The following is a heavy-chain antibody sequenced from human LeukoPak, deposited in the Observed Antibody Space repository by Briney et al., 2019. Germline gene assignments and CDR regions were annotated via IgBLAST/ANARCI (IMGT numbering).Heavy chain of an antibody. Sequence: SETLSLTCTVSGGSISSSSYYWGWIRQPPGKGLEWIGSIYYSGGTNYNPSLKSRVTISVDTSKNQFSLKLSSVTAADTAVYYCARGSYGSGSYYYYYMDVWGKGTTVTVSS. CDR3: ARGSYGSGSYYYYYMDV. CDR1: GGSISSSSYY. D-gene: IGHD3-10*01. V-gene: IGHV4-39*07. J-gene: IGHJ6*03. CDR2: IYYSGGT.